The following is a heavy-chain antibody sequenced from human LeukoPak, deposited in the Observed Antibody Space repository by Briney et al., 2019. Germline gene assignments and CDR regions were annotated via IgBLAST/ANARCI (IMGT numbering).Heavy chain of an antibody. D-gene: IGHD4-23*01. V-gene: IGHV3-74*01. CDR1: GFTFSSYW. Sequence: PGGSLRLSCAASGFTFSSYWMHWVRQAPGKGLVWVSRINGDGSRRRYADSVKGRFTISRDNAKNTLYLQINGLRAEDTAVYYCARDLDYGGYSNFDYWGQGTLVTVSS. CDR2: INGDGSRR. J-gene: IGHJ4*02. CDR3: ARDLDYGGYSNFDY.